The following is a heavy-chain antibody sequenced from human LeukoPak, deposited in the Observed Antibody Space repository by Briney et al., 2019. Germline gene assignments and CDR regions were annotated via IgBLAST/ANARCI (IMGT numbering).Heavy chain of an antibody. Sequence: SETLSLTCTVSGGSISSYYWSWIRQPPGKGLEWIGYIYYSGSTNYNPSLKSRVTISVDTSKNQFSLKLSSVTAADTAVYYCARERGSGSYHPFDPWGQGTLATVSS. V-gene: IGHV4-59*01. CDR2: IYYSGST. CDR1: GGSISSYY. J-gene: IGHJ5*02. D-gene: IGHD3-10*01. CDR3: ARERGSGSYHPFDP.